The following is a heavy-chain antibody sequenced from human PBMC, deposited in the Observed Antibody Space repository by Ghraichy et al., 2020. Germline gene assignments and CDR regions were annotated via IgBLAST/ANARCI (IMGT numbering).Heavy chain of an antibody. Sequence: DSVKVSCKASGYTFTSYDINWVRQATGQGLEWMGWMNPNSGNTGYAQKFQGRVTMTRNTSISTAYMELSSLRSEDTAVYYCARVLGRTVTTSVGYWGQGTLVTVSS. CDR3: ARVLGRTVTTSVGY. CDR1: GYTFTSYD. CDR2: MNPNSGNT. V-gene: IGHV1-8*01. D-gene: IGHD4-17*01. J-gene: IGHJ4*02.